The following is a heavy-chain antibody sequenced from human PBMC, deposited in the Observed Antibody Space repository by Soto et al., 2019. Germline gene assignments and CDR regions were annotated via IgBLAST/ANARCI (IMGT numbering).Heavy chain of an antibody. J-gene: IGHJ4*02. CDR1: GYTFTTYY. CDR3: GRVGLVTWTKTPVFDC. CDR2: INCGVATT. Sequence: ASVKVSCKASGYTFTTYYIQWVRQAPGQGLEWMGLINCGVATTSYAQKFQDRVTMTRDTSTSTVYMELSSLTYEDTAMYYCGRVGLVTWTKTPVFDCWGQGTLVTVSS. D-gene: IGHD6-19*01. V-gene: IGHV1-46*01.